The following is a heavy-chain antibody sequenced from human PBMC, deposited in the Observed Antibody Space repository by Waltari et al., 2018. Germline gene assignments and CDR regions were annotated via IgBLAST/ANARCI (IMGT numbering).Heavy chain of an antibody. CDR3: ASRDRGYFDYRGDDY. J-gene: IGHJ4*02. CDR2: IIPMLGIA. CDR1: GGTFSSYA. Sequence: QVQLVQSGAEVKKPGSSVKVSCKASGGTFSSYAISWVRQAPGQGLEWMGRIIPMLGIANYAQKFQGRVTITADKSTSTAYMELSSLRSEDTAVYYCASRDRGYFDYRGDDYWGQGTLVTVSS. D-gene: IGHD3-9*01. V-gene: IGHV1-69*09.